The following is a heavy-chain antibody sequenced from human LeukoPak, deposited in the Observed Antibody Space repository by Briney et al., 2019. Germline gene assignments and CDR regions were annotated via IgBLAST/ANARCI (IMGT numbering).Heavy chain of an antibody. CDR1: GFTVSSNY. V-gene: IGHV3-66*01. CDR3: ASDGQRGFDY. Sequence: PGGSLGLSCAASGFTVSSNYMSWVRQAPGKGLEWVSVIYSGGSTYYADSVKGRFTISRDNSKNTLCLQMNSLRAEDTAVYYCASDGQRGFDYWGQGTLVTVSS. CDR2: IYSGGST. J-gene: IGHJ4*02.